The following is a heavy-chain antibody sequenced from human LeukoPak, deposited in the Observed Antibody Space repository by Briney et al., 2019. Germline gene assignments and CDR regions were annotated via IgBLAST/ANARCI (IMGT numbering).Heavy chain of an antibody. V-gene: IGHV3-23*01. J-gene: IGHJ6*02. Sequence: PGGSLRLSCAASGFTFSSYAMSWVRQAPGKGLEWVSAISGSGGSTYYADSVKGRFTISRDNSKNTLYLQMNSLRAEDTAVYYCAAPGIAAAGYYYYGMDVWGQGTTVTVS. D-gene: IGHD6-13*01. CDR3: AAPGIAAAGYYYYGMDV. CDR2: ISGSGGST. CDR1: GFTFSSYA.